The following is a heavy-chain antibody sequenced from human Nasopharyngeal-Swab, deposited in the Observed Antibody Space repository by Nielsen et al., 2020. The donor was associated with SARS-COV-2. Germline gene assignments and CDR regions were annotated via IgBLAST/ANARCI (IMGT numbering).Heavy chain of an antibody. J-gene: IGHJ6*02. D-gene: IGHD3-3*01. CDR1: GYTFTSYA. CDR2: INTSTGNP. Sequence: ASVKVSCKASGYTFTSYAMNWVRQAPGQGLEWMGWINTSTGNPTYAQGFTGRFVFSLDTSVSTAYLQISSLKAEDTAVYYCARDDSITIFGVVIEFSGMDVWGQGTTVTVSS. V-gene: IGHV7-4-1*02. CDR3: ARDDSITIFGVVIEFSGMDV.